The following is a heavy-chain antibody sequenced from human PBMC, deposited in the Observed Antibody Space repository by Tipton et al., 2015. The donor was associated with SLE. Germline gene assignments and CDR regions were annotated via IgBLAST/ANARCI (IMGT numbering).Heavy chain of an antibody. CDR2: IYYGGNT. Sequence: TLSLTCTVSSGSISGHYWSWIRQPPGKGLEWIGYIYYGGNTNYNPSLKSRVTISVDTSKNQFSLRVRSVTAADTAVYYCARGGGSYYDYWGQGTLVTVSS. J-gene: IGHJ4*02. D-gene: IGHD1-26*01. CDR1: SGSISGHY. CDR3: ARGGGSYYDY. V-gene: IGHV4-59*08.